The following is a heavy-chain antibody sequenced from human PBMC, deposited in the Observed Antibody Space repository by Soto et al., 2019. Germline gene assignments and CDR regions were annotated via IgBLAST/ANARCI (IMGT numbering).Heavy chain of an antibody. J-gene: IGHJ6*02. V-gene: IGHV5-51*01. Sequence: EVQLVQSGAEVKKPGESLKISCKGSGYSFTSYWIGWVRQMPGKGLEWMGIIYPGDSDTRYSPSFQGQVTISADKSISTAYLQWSSLKASDTAMYYCAGRGVRGVITRTRDYYGMDVWGQGTTVTVSS. CDR3: AGRGVRGVITRTRDYYGMDV. CDR1: GYSFTSYW. CDR2: IYPGDSDT. D-gene: IGHD3-10*01.